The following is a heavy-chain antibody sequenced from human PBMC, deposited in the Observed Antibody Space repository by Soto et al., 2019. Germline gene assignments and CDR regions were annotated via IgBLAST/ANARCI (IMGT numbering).Heavy chain of an antibody. Sequence: EVQLLESGGGLVEPGGSLRLSCAASGFTFSNYAMSWVRQAPGKGLEWVSGISDSGGSTYYADSVKGRFTISRDNSKNTVILQLNRLRADDTATYYCVSRRYYYSRGFYFYYYFDFWGQGSLVAVSP. D-gene: IGHD3-22*01. CDR1: GFTFSNYA. CDR2: ISDSGGST. V-gene: IGHV3-23*01. CDR3: VSRRYYYSRGFYFYYYFDF. J-gene: IGHJ4*02.